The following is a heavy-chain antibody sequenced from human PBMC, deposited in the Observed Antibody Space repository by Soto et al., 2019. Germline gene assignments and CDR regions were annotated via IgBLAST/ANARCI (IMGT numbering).Heavy chain of an antibody. CDR3: ARDSPYYYDSSGFDY. D-gene: IGHD3-22*01. CDR2: IYYSGST. V-gene: IGHV4-59*01. CDR1: GGSISSYY. Sequence: QVQLQESGPGLVKPSETLSLTCTVSGGSISSYYWSWIRQPPGKGLEWIGYIYYSGSTNYNPSLKSRVTISVDTSKNQFSLKLSSVTAADTAVYYCARDSPYYYDSSGFDYWGQGTLVTVSS. J-gene: IGHJ4*02.